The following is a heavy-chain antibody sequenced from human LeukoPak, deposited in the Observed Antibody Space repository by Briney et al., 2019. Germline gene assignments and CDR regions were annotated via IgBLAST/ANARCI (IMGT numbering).Heavy chain of an antibody. J-gene: IGHJ6*02. CDR3: PRGGGLDV. CDR1: GFTFSSYW. D-gene: IGHD3-16*01. V-gene: IGHV3-7*03. CDR2: INHNGNVN. Sequence: GSLRLSCAASGFTFSSYWMNWARQAPGKGLEWVASINHNGNVNYYVDSVKGRFTISRDNAKNSLYLQMSNLRAEDTAVYFCPRGGGLDVWGQGATVTVSS.